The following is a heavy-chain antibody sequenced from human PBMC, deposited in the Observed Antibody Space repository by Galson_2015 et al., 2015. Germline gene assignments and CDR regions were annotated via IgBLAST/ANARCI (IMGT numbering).Heavy chain of an antibody. CDR1: EFTFSHYR. J-gene: IGHJ6*02. V-gene: IGHV3-7*03. Sequence: YLRLSCAASEFTFSHYRMNWVRQAPGKGLEWVATIKPDGGDRYYVDSVKGRFTISRDKAKNSLYLQMNSLRAEDTAVYYCASDFIAAGGLDVWGQGTTVTVS. CDR3: ASDFIAAGGLDV. CDR2: IKPDGGDR. D-gene: IGHD3-16*02.